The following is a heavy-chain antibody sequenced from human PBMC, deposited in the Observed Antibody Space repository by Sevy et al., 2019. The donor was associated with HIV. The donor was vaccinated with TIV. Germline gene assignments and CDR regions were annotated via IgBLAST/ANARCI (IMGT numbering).Heavy chain of an antibody. CDR3: ARALDYYASGGYFY. V-gene: IGHV3-21*01. Sequence: GGSLRLSCVASGFIFSNYDMNWVRQAPGKGLEWVSSISSASSYIYYADSVKGRFTVSRDNAKDSLYLQMHSLRAEDTATYYCARALDYYASGGYFYWGLGTLVTVSS. CDR1: GFIFSNYD. J-gene: IGHJ4*02. D-gene: IGHD3-22*01. CDR2: ISSASSYI.